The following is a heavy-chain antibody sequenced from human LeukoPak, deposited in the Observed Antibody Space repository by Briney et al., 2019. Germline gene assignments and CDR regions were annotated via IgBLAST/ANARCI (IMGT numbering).Heavy chain of an antibody. J-gene: IGHJ3*02. Sequence: ASVKVSCKASGGTFSSYAISWVRQAPGQGLEWMGGIIPIFGTANYAQKFQGRVTITMDESTSTAYMELSSLRSEDTAVYYCARKSTSRHAFDIWGQGTMVTVTS. D-gene: IGHD2-2*01. CDR2: IIPIFGTA. CDR3: ARKSTSRHAFDI. V-gene: IGHV1-69*05. CDR1: GGTFSSYA.